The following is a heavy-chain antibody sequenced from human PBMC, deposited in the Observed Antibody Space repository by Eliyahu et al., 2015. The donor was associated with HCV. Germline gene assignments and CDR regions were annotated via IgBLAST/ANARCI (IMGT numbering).Heavy chain of an antibody. V-gene: IGHV3-23*01. D-gene: IGHD2-2*01. CDR3: ARDRDCSTSSCSGPHFDY. Sequence: DFARGRFTISRDNSKNTLYLQMNSLRAEDTAVYYCARDRDCSTSSCSGPHFDYWGQGTLVTVSS. J-gene: IGHJ4*02.